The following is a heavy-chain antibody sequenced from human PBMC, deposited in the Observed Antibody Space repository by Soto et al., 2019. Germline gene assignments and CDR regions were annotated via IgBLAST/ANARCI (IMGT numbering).Heavy chain of an antibody. D-gene: IGHD6-19*01. J-gene: IGHJ6*02. V-gene: IGHV3-23*01. CDR3: AKDSVAGNRGYYYYYYGMDV. Sequence: GGSLRLSCAASGFTFSSYAMSWVRQAPGKGLEWVSAISGSGGSTYYADSVKGRFTISRDNSKNTLYLQMNSLRAEDTAVYYCAKDSVAGNRGYYYYYYGMDVWGQGTTVTVSS. CDR2: ISGSGGST. CDR1: GFTFSSYA.